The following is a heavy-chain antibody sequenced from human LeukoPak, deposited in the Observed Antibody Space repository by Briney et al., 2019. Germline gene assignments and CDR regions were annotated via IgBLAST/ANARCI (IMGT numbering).Heavy chain of an antibody. CDR3: ARDAPDRYSGYPRNDY. CDR1: GFTFSSYS. CDR2: ISSSSSTI. Sequence: GGSLRLSCAASGFTFSSYSMNLVRQAPGKGLEWVSHISSSSSTIYYADSVKGRFTISRDNAKNSLYLQMNSLRAEDTAVYYCARDAPDRYSGYPRNDYWGQGTLVTVSS. D-gene: IGHD5-12*01. J-gene: IGHJ4*02. V-gene: IGHV3-48*01.